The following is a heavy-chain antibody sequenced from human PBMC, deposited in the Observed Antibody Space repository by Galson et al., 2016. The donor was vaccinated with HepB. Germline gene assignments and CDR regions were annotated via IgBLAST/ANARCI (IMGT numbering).Heavy chain of an antibody. Sequence: SLRLSCAASGFNYDNYAMHWVRQAPGKGLEWVSGISWNSGRVGYVDSVKGRFTISRDNAKNSLYLQMNSLRPEDTAMYYCAKETVSRWQLLRNFYGMDAWGQGTTVTVSS. J-gene: IGHJ6*02. CDR1: GFNYDNYA. CDR2: ISWNSGRV. V-gene: IGHV3-9*01. CDR3: AKETVSRWQLLRNFYGMDA. D-gene: IGHD2-15*01.